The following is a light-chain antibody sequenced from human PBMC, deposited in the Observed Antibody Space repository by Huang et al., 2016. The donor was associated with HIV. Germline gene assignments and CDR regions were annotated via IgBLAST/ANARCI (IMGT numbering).Light chain of an antibody. CDR3: QQYNNWPRT. CDR1: QGVSSN. CDR2: DAS. J-gene: IGKJ2*01. Sequence: ERVLTQSPVTLSASPGERATLSCRASQGVSSNLAWYQQKPGQAPRLLIHDASTRASDIPARFSGSGTDIEFTLTISSLQSEDSAVYYCQQYNNWPRTFGQGTSWRSN. V-gene: IGKV3-15*01.